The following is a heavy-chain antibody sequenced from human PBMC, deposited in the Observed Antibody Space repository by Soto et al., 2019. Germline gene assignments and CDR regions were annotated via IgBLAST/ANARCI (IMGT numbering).Heavy chain of an antibody. CDR3: AKFFVETGGSSGWPWSFHF. CDR1: GFTFSSYA. Sequence: EVQLLESGGGLVQPGGSLRLSCAASGFTFSSYAMSWVRQAPGKGLEWVSAISGTGGTTYYEDSVKGRFTISRDNSRNPLHLQMNSLRAADTAIYYCAKFFVETGGSSGWPWSFHFWGQGTLVTVSS. V-gene: IGHV3-23*01. J-gene: IGHJ4*02. CDR2: ISGTGGTT. D-gene: IGHD6-25*01.